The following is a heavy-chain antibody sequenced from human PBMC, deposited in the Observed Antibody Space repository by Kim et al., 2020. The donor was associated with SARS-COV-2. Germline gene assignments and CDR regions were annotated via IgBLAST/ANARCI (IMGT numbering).Heavy chain of an antibody. Sequence: SVKVSCKASGGTFSSYAISWVRQAPGQGLEWMGGIIPIFGTANYAQKFQGRVTITADESTSTAYMELSSLRSEDTAVYYCARAVPMGAPRVWLGMDVWGQGTTVTVSS. CDR3: ARAVPMGAPRVWLGMDV. J-gene: IGHJ6*02. CDR2: IIPIFGTA. D-gene: IGHD1-26*01. V-gene: IGHV1-69*13. CDR1: GGTFSSYA.